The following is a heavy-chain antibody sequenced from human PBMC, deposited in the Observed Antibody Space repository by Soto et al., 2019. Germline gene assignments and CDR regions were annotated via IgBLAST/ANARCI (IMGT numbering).Heavy chain of an antibody. D-gene: IGHD3-16*02. CDR2: IYYSGST. CDR1: GGSISSYY. Sequence: SETLSLTCTVSGGSISSYYWSWIRQPPGKGLEWIGYIYYSGSTNYNPSLKSRVTISVDTSKNQFSLKLSSVTAAATAVYSWARDAYVWGSYPIWGQENLGTVSS. V-gene: IGHV4-59*01. J-gene: IGHJ4*02. CDR3: ARDAYVWGSYPI.